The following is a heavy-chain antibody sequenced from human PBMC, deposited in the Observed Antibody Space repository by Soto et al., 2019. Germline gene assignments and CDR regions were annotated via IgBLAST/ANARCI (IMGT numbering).Heavy chain of an antibody. CDR3: ARRNWNYGAFDI. J-gene: IGHJ3*02. D-gene: IGHD1-7*01. V-gene: IGHV3-23*01. CDR2: ISGSGSST. CDR1: GFTFSSYA. Sequence: GGSLRLSCAASGFTFSSYAMSWVRQAPGKGLEWVSGISGSGSSTYYADSVKGRFTISRDNSKNTLYLQVNSLRADDTAVYYCARRNWNYGAFDIWGQGTMVTVSS.